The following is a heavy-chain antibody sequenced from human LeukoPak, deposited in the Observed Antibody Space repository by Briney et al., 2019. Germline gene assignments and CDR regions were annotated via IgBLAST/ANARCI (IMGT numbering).Heavy chain of an antibody. CDR3: ARDFRGSYYADY. CDR1: GFTFSSYG. CDR2: IWYDGSNK. Sequence: GGSLRLSCAASGFTFSSYGMHWVRQAPGKGLEWVAVIWYDGSNKYYADSVKGRFTISRDNSKNTLYLQMNSLRAEDTAVYYCARDFRGSYYADYWGQGTLVNVSS. J-gene: IGHJ4*02. D-gene: IGHD1-26*01. V-gene: IGHV3-33*01.